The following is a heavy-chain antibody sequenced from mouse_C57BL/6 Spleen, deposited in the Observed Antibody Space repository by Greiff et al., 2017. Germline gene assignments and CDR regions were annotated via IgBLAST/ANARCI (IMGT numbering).Heavy chain of an antibody. J-gene: IGHJ1*03. CDR2: IDPSDSET. Sequence: QVQLQQPGAELVRPGSSVKLSCKASGYTFTSYWMHWVKQRPIQGLEWIGNIDPSDSETHYNQKFKDKATLTVDKSSSTAYMQLSSLTSEDSAVYYCARGMVTAWYVDVWGTGTTVTVSS. V-gene: IGHV1-52*01. D-gene: IGHD2-2*01. CDR3: ARGMVTAWYVDV. CDR1: GYTFTSYW.